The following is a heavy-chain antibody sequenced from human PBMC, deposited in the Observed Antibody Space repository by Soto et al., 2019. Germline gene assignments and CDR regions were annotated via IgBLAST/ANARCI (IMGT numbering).Heavy chain of an antibody. V-gene: IGHV3-7*04. CDR3: ARGLGSSGWYSPWGAFDI. CDR2: IKQDGNEK. J-gene: IGHJ3*02. D-gene: IGHD6-19*01. CDR1: GFTFSDYW. Sequence: EVQLVVSGGGLVQPGGSLRLSCAVSGFTFSDYWMSWVRQAPGKGLEWVANIKQDGNEKYYVDSVKGRFTISRDNAKNSLYLETNSLRAEDTAVYYCARGLGSSGWYSPWGAFDIWGQGTMVTVSS.